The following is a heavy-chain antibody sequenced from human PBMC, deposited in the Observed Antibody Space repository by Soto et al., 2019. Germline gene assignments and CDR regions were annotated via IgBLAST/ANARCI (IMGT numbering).Heavy chain of an antibody. J-gene: IGHJ6*02. V-gene: IGHV3-11*01. Sequence: LPYADSEITLNYNYISWILQAPGKRLEWISYITPNGSNKYYADSVKGRFTISRDNAKNTLYLQMNSLRAEDTAVYYCARDRYNWNQRGYYYYYYGMDVWGQRTTVTVSS. CDR1: EITLNYNY. CDR2: ITPNGSNK. CDR3: ARDRYNWNQRGYYYYYYGMDV. D-gene: IGHD1-20*01.